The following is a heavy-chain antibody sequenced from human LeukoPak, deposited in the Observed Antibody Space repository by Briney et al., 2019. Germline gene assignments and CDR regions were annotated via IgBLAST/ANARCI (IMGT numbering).Heavy chain of an antibody. CDR2: ISGSGGST. J-gene: IGHJ5*02. V-gene: IGHV3-23*01. Sequence: PGGSLILSCAASGFTFSSYAMSWVRPAPGKGLEWVSAISGSGGSTYYADSVKGRFTISRDNSKNTLYLQMNSLRAEDTAVYYCAKGKPHVLLWFGELSFFDPWGQGTLVTVSS. D-gene: IGHD3-10*01. CDR3: AKGKPHVLLWFGELSFFDP. CDR1: GFTFSSYA.